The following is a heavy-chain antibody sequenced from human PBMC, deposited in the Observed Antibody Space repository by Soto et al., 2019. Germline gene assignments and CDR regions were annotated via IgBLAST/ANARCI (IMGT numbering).Heavy chain of an antibody. CDR1: GDSVSSNSAA. J-gene: IGHJ6*02. CDR3: ASTLLFPGGMDV. D-gene: IGHD2-15*01. V-gene: IGHV6-1*01. CDR2: TYYRSKWYN. Sequence: SQTLSLTCAISGDSVSSNSAAWNCIRQSPSRGLEWLGRTYYRSKWYNDYAGSVKSRITINPDTSKNQFSLQLNSVTPEDTAVYYCASTLLFPGGMDVWGQGTTVTV.